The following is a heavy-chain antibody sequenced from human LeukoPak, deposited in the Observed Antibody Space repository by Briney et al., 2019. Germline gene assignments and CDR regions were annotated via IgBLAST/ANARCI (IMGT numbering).Heavy chain of an antibody. Sequence: GGSLRLSCAASGFTFSSYSMNWVRQAPGKGLKWVSAIIGSGLSTYYADSVKGRFTISRDNSKNTLYLQMNSLRAEDTAVYYCAKNLSPGPDWGQGTLVTVSS. CDR2: IIGSGLST. J-gene: IGHJ4*02. V-gene: IGHV3-23*01. CDR1: GFTFSSYS. CDR3: AKNLSPGPD.